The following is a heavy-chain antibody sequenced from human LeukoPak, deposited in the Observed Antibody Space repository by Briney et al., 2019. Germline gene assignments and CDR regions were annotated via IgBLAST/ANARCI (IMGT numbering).Heavy chain of an antibody. D-gene: IGHD4-17*01. J-gene: IGHJ4*02. CDR2: ISYDGNNK. CDR1: GFTFSSYA. Sequence: PGGSLRLSCAASGFTFSSYALHWVRQAPGKGLEWVAVISYDGNNKYYADSVKGRFTITRDNSKNTLYLQTNSLRAEDTAVCYCAKDLASGDYVSWGQGSLVTVSS. V-gene: IGHV3-30*18. CDR3: AKDLASGDYVS.